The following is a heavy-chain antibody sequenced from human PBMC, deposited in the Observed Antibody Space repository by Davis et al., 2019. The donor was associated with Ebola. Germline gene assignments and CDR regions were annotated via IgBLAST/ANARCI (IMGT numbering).Heavy chain of an antibody. V-gene: IGHV3-11*01. Sequence: PGGSLRLSCAASGFTFNDYYMSWIRQAPGKGLEWVSYISSSGSTIYYADSVKGRFTIARDNAKNSLYLQMNSLRAEDTAVYYCARDLQLGSAIDYWGQGTLVTVPS. CDR3: ARDLQLGSAIDY. J-gene: IGHJ4*02. D-gene: IGHD1-1*01. CDR2: ISSSGSTI. CDR1: GFTFNDYY.